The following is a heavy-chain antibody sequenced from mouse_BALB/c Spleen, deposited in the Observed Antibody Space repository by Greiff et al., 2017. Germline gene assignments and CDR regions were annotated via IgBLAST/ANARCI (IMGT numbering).Heavy chain of an antibody. J-gene: IGHJ3*01. V-gene: IGHV5-4*02. CDR2: ISDGGSYT. CDR1: GFTFSDYY. Sequence: EVQRVESGGGLVKPGGSLKLSCAASGFTFSDYYMYWVRQTPEKRLEWVATISDGGSYTYYPDSVKGRFTISRDNAKNNLYLQMSSLKSEDTAMYYCARDPYWGQGTLVTVSA. CDR3: ARDPY.